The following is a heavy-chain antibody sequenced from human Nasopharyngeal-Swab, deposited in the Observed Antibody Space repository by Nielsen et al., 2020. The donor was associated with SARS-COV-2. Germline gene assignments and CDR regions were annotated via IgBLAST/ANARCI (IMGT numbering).Heavy chain of an antibody. V-gene: IGHV3-21*01. J-gene: IGHJ6*02. CDR3: ARGTVFGVANGMDV. CDR1: GFTFRDYS. Sequence: GESLKISCAASGFTFRDYSMNGVRQAPGKRLECVSSIRRSGPDIFHADSVKGRFSVCRDAANKSIYLQMRSLRAEDTAVYYCARGTVFGVANGMDVWGQGTTVTVSS. D-gene: IGHD3-3*01. CDR2: IRRSGPDI.